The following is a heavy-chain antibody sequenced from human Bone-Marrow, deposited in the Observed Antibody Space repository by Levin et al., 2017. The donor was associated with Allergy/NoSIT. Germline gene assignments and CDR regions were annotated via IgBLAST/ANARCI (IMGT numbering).Heavy chain of an antibody. D-gene: IGHD3-10*01. CDR2: IFHSGST. CDR1: GGSITSGDKY. J-gene: IGHJ5*02. CDR3: ARGGFGDFDP. Sequence: SETLSLTCSVSGGSITSGDKYWSWIRQPPGKGLEWIGYIFHSGSTHYTPSLKRRLTMSVDTSKNQVSLKLSSVTAADTAIYYCARGGFGDFDPWGQGTLVTVSS. V-gene: IGHV4-30-4*01.